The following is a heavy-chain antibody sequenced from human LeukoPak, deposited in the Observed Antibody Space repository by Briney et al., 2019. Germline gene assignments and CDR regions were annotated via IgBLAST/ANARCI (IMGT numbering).Heavy chain of an antibody. D-gene: IGHD6-19*01. J-gene: IGHJ4*02. Sequence: PSETLSLTCTVSGGSISSYYWSWIRQPPGKGLEWIGYIYHSGSTYYNPSLKSRVTISVDRSKNQFSLKLSSVTAADTAVYYCARDPLGIAVAGTSYWGQGTLVTVSS. CDR2: IYHSGST. CDR3: ARDPLGIAVAGTSY. V-gene: IGHV4-59*12. CDR1: GGSISSYY.